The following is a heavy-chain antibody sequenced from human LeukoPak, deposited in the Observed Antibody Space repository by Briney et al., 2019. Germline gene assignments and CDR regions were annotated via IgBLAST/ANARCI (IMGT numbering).Heavy chain of an antibody. CDR3: AREVVAATVDAFDI. D-gene: IGHD2-15*01. CDR2: IYYSGST. Sequence: PSETLSLTCTVSGGSISSYYWSWIRQPPGKGLEWIGYIYYSGSTNYNPSLKSRVTISVDTSKNQFSLKLSSVTAADTAVYYCAREVVAATVDAFDIWGQGTMVTVSS. J-gene: IGHJ3*02. V-gene: IGHV4-59*12. CDR1: GGSISSYY.